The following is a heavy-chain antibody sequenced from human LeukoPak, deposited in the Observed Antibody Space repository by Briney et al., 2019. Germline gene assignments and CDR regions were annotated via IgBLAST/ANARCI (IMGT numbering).Heavy chain of an antibody. CDR3: ARSLYSSLGVWFDP. CDR1: GYTFTGYY. V-gene: IGHV1-2*02. J-gene: IGHJ5*02. D-gene: IGHD6-13*01. CDR2: INPNSGGT. Sequence: ASVKVSCKASGYTFTGYYMHWVRQAPGQGLEWMGWINPNSGGTNYAQKFQGRVTMTRDTSISTAYMELSRLRSDDTAVYYCARSLYSSLGVWFDPWGQGTLVTVSS.